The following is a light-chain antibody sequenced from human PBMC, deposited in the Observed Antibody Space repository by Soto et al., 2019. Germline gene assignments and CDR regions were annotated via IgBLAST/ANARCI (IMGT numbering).Light chain of an antibody. J-gene: IGKJ1*01. Sequence: DIQMTQSPSTLSASVGDRVTITCRASQSISRWSAWYQQRPGKAPKLLIYKASSLESGVPSRFSGSASGTEFTLTISSLQPDDFATYYCQQYDTYLGTFGQGTKVEIK. CDR2: KAS. CDR3: QQYDTYLGT. V-gene: IGKV1-5*03. CDR1: QSISRW.